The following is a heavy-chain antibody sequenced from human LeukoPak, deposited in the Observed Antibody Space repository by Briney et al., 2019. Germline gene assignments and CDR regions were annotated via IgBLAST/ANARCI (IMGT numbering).Heavy chain of an antibody. CDR3: AGDPPDYYDSSGYYDGKIDY. J-gene: IGHJ4*02. V-gene: IGHV1-18*01. Sequence: ASVKVSCKASRYTFTSYGISWVRQAPGQGLEWMGWISAYIGNTNYAQKLQGRVTMTTDTSTSTAYMELRSLRSDDTAVYYCAGDPPDYYDSSGYYDGKIDYWGQGTLVTVSS. CDR2: ISAYIGNT. D-gene: IGHD3-22*01. CDR1: RYTFTSYG.